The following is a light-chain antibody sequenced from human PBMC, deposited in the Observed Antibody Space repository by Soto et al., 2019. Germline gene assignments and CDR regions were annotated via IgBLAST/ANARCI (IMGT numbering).Light chain of an antibody. CDR1: QSVSGY. V-gene: IGKV3-15*01. CDR3: LQHYSLPWT. J-gene: IGKJ1*01. Sequence: EIGMTQSPGTVSVFPGETVTLSCRASQSVSGYLDWFHQKPGQAPRLVLLRIFTRAIGVPARFSGSGSETEFTLTISGLQSEDSGVYYCLQHYSLPWTFGEGTKVDIK. CDR2: RIF.